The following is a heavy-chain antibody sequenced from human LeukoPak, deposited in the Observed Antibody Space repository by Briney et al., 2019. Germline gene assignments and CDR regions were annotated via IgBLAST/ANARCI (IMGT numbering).Heavy chain of an antibody. Sequence: PSETLSLTCTVSGDSIRSFFWSWVRQPPGKGLEWIGYTHFSGSSNYNPSLKSRATTSLDRAKNQISLTLTSVTAADTAVYFCARAKAAGSYDFWGQGTLVTVSS. J-gene: IGHJ4*02. CDR3: ARAKAAGSYDF. V-gene: IGHV4-59*01. D-gene: IGHD6-13*01. CDR1: GDSIRSFF. CDR2: THFSGSS.